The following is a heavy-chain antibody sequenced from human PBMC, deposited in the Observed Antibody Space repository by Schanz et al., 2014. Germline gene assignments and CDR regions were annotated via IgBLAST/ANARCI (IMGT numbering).Heavy chain of an antibody. CDR1: GFSFSTHA. D-gene: IGHD2-21*01. CDR2: INSDGTKR. Sequence: QVHLLESGGGLVEPGGSLRLSCAASGFSFSTHAMHWVRQAPGKGLEWVAFINSDGTKRFYADSVKSRFTISRDNSRNTLYLQMNSLRAEDTAVYYCARDGYSVVVISPNESCDIWGQGTMVTVSP. CDR3: ARDGYSVVVISPNESCDI. J-gene: IGHJ3*02. V-gene: IGHV3-33*08.